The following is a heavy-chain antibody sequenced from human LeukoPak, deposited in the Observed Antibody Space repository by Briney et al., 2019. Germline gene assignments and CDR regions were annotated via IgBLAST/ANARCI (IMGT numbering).Heavy chain of an antibody. Sequence: ASVKVSCKASGYTFTSYYMHWVRQAPGQGLEWMGIINPSGGSTSYAQKFQGRVTMTRDMSTSTVYMELSSLRSEDTAVYYCARRATTPTFDYWGQGTLVTVSS. V-gene: IGHV1-46*01. CDR2: INPSGGST. CDR1: GYTFTSYY. CDR3: ARRATTPTFDY. J-gene: IGHJ4*02. D-gene: IGHD1-14*01.